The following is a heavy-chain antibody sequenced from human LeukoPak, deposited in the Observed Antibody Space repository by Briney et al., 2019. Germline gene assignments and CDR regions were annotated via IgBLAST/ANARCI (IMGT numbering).Heavy chain of an antibody. CDR3: ARSLGYCSGGSCYPYYFDY. CDR2: IYYSGST. Sequence: PSETLSLTCTVSGGSISSYYWSWIRQPPGKGLEWIGYIYYSGSTNYNPSLKSRVTISVDTSKSQFSLKLSSVTAADTAVYYCARSLGYCSGGSCYPYYFDYWGQGTLVTVSS. V-gene: IGHV4-59*08. D-gene: IGHD2-15*01. CDR1: GGSISSYY. J-gene: IGHJ4*02.